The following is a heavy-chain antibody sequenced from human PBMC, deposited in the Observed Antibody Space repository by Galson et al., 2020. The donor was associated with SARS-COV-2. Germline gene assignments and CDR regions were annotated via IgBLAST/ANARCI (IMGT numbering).Heavy chain of an antibody. CDR1: GGSISRYF. D-gene: IGHD3-22*01. CDR3: AGVTNYYDSRRFPKRWVDR. J-gene: IGHJ4*02. CDR2: ISYTGIT. V-gene: IGHV4-59*08. Sequence: SETLSLTCTVSGGSISRYFWSWIRQSPGKGLEWMGHISYTGITNYTPSLRGRVTVSIDTSKYQFSLKLSSVTAADTAVYYCAGVTNYYDSRRFPKRWVDRWGQGTLVTVSS.